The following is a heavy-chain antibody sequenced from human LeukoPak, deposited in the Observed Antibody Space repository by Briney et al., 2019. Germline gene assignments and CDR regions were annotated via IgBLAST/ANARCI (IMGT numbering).Heavy chain of an antibody. J-gene: IGHJ4*02. Sequence: PAGSLRLSCAASGFTFSSYAMSWVRQAPGKGLEWVSAISGSGGSTYYADSVKGRFTISRDNSKNTLYLQMNSLTAEDTAVYYCAKDKVAVAGTGSPYWGQGTLVTVSS. D-gene: IGHD6-19*01. CDR3: AKDKVAVAGTGSPY. CDR1: GFTFSSYA. V-gene: IGHV3-23*01. CDR2: ISGSGGST.